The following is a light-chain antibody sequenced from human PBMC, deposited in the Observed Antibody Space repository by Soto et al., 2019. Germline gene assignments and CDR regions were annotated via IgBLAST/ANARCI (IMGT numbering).Light chain of an antibody. J-gene: IGLJ1*01. CDR2: GNS. Sequence: QSVLTQPPSVSGAPGQRVTISCTGSSSNIGAGYDVHWYQQLPGTAPKLLIYGNSNRPSGVPDRFSGSKSGTSASLAITGLQAADEADYYCQSYDSGLSGYVFGTGTKSPS. CDR1: SSNIGAGYD. CDR3: QSYDSGLSGYV. V-gene: IGLV1-40*01.